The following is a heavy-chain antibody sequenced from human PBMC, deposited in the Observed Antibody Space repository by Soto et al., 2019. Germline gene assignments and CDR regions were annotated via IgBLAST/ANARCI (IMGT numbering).Heavy chain of an antibody. D-gene: IGHD5-12*01. V-gene: IGHV5-51*07. CDR2: IYPGDSDT. CDR3: ARHTDGYNPLDY. Sequence: VNRSCKGCVYNVTIYWFGWVHQMPGKGLEWMGIIYPGDSDTRYSPSFQGQVTISADKSISTAYLQWSSLKASDTAMYYCARHTDGYNPLDYWGQGTLVTVSS. CDR1: VYNVTIYW. J-gene: IGHJ4*02.